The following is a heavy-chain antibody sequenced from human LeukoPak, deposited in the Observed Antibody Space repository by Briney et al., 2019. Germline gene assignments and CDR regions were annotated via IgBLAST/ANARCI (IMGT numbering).Heavy chain of an antibody. V-gene: IGHV3-33*01. Sequence: GGSLRLSCEASGFIFNHYALHWVRQAPHKGLEWVAVIWSDGTNRYYADSVKGRFSIFRDDSQKRVFLQMNSLRAEDTAVYYCVRDAQRGFDYSNSLQYWGQGALVTVST. D-gene: IGHD4-11*01. CDR1: GFIFNHYA. J-gene: IGHJ4*02. CDR3: VRDAQRGFDYSNSLQY. CDR2: IWSDGTNR.